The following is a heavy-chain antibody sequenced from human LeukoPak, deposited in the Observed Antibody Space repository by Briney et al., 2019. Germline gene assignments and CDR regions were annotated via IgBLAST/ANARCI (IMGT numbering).Heavy chain of an antibody. CDR3: ARGRGYSGYDSSFDY. CDR2: INHSGST. Sequence: SETLSLTCAVYGGSFSGYYWSWIRQPPGKGLEWIGEINHSGSTNYNPSLKSRVTISVDTSKNQFSLKLSSVTAADTAVYYCARGRGYSGYDSSFDYWGQGTLVTVSS. V-gene: IGHV4-34*01. J-gene: IGHJ4*02. CDR1: GGSFSGYY. D-gene: IGHD5-12*01.